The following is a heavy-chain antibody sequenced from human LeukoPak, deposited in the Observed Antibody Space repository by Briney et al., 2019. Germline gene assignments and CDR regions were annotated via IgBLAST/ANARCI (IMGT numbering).Heavy chain of an antibody. CDR3: ASDVAGGKSGLNDY. Sequence: GGSPRLSCAASGFTFNNYWMSWVRQAPGKGLEWVANIKQDGSEKHYVDSVKGRFTISRDNTKNSLYLQMNSLRAEDTAVYYCASDVAGGKSGLNDYWGQGTLVTVSS. CDR2: IKQDGSEK. CDR1: GFTFNNYW. D-gene: IGHD4-23*01. V-gene: IGHV3-7*03. J-gene: IGHJ4*02.